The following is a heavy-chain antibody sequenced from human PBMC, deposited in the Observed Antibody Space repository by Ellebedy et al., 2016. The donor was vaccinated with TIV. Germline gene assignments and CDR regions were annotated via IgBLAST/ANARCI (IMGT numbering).Heavy chain of an antibody. V-gene: IGHV3-33*01. J-gene: IGHJ4*02. CDR1: GFIFSNYG. CDR3: ARNRHVERGDCLDY. CDR2: IWYDEGNK. Sequence: GESLKISCEASGFIFSNYGMHWVRQAPGKGLEWVAFIWYDEGNKYYADSVKGRFTISRDNSKNTLYLQMNNLGADDTAVFYCARNRHVERGDCLDYWGQGTLVTVSS. D-gene: IGHD2-21*02.